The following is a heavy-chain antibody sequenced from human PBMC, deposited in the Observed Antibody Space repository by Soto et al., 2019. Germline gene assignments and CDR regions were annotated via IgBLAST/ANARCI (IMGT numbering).Heavy chain of an antibody. CDR1: GGSISSYY. Sequence: PSETLSLTCTVSGGSISSYYWSWIRQPPGKGLEWIGYIYYSGSTNYNPSLKSRVTISVDTSKNQFSLKLSSVTAADTAVYYCARHRRDYYDSSGYYFFYFDYWGQGTLVTVSS. V-gene: IGHV4-59*08. CDR2: IYYSGST. D-gene: IGHD3-22*01. CDR3: ARHRRDYYDSSGYYFFYFDY. J-gene: IGHJ4*02.